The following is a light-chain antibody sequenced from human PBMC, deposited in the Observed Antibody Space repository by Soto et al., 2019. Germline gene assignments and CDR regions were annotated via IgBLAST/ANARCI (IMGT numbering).Light chain of an antibody. V-gene: IGKV1-5*01. CDR2: DAS. Sequence: MTQAPSSLSESFGDRVTITCLSSQDISDCLAWYQQKPGKAPKLLIYDASGLQSGVPSRFSGSGSGTEFTLTISSLQPDDFATYYCQHYDSYSWTFGQGTKVDIK. CDR1: QDISDC. J-gene: IGKJ1*01. CDR3: QHYDSYSWT.